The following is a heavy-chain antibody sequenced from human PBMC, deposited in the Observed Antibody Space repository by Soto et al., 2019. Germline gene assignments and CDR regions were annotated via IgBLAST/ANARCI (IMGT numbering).Heavy chain of an antibody. J-gene: IGHJ6*03. V-gene: IGHV3-64*01. CDR3: ARRASQDFYYMDV. CDR1: GFTLSGYA. Sequence: EVQLAESGGGLAQPGGSLRLSCAASGFTLSGYAMDWVRQAPGKGLEYVSGISSNGVGTYYANSVQGRFTISRDNSKNTVYVHMGSLRPEDMAVYYCARRASQDFYYMDVWGKGTTVTVSS. CDR2: ISSNGVGT. D-gene: IGHD2-15*01.